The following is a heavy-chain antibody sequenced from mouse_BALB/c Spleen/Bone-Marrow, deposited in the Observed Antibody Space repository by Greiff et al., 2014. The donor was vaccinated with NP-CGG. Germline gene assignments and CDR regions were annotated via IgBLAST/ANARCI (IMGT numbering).Heavy chain of an antibody. CDR2: IDPANGNT. V-gene: IGHV14-3*02. Sequence: DVQLVASGAELVKPGASVKLSCTASGFNIKDTYMHWVKQRPEQGLEWIGRIDPANGNTKYDPKFQGKATIPADTSSNPAYLQXXSLTSEDTAVYYCARLITTDDWGQGTTLTVSS. J-gene: IGHJ2*01. CDR1: GFNIKDTY. CDR3: ARLITTDD. D-gene: IGHD2-4*01.